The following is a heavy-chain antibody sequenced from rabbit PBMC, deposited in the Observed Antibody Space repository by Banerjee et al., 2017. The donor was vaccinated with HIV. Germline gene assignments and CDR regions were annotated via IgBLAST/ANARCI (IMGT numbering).Heavy chain of an antibody. D-gene: IGHD6-1*01. CDR3: ARNYDTYDYGGVAYAFDL. CDR1: RFSFSDDYY. V-gene: IGHV1S40*01. Sequence: QSLEESGGDLVKPGASLTLTCTASRFSFSDDYYMCWVRQAPGKGLEWIACIVAGSSGNTYYATWAKGRFTISKTSSTTVTLQMTSLTAADTATYFCARNYDTYDYGGVAYAFDLWGQGTLVTVS. CDR2: IVAGSSGNT. J-gene: IGHJ4*01.